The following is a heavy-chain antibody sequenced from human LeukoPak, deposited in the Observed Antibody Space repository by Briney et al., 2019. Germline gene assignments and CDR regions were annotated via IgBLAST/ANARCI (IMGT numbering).Heavy chain of an antibody. J-gene: IGHJ4*02. CDR3: ARDRYNWNGEDS. Sequence: PSETLSLTCAVYGGSFSGYYWNWIRQPPGKGLEWIGEINHSGTSNHNPSLKSRVTISINTSKNQFSLGLSSVTAADTAVYYCARDRYNWNGEDSWGPGTLVTVSS. CDR2: INHSGTS. D-gene: IGHD1-20*01. CDR1: GGSFSGYY. V-gene: IGHV4-34*01.